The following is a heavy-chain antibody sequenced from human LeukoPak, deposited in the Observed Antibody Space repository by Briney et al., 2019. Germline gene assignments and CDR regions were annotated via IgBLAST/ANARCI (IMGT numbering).Heavy chain of an antibody. D-gene: IGHD5-24*01. J-gene: IGHJ4*02. Sequence: VASVKVSCKASGYTFTGYYMHWVRQAPGQGLEWMGWINPYNGNTDYAQNLQGRVTMTTDTSTSTAYMEVRSLRSDDTAVYYCARISGRDGYNPFDSWGQGTLVTVSS. CDR1: GYTFTGYY. CDR2: INPYNGNT. V-gene: IGHV1-18*04. CDR3: ARISGRDGYNPFDS.